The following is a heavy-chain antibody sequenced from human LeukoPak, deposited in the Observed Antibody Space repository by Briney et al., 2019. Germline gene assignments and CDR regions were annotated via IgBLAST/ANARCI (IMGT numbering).Heavy chain of an antibody. V-gene: IGHV3-74*01. Sequence: PGGALRLSCAASGFTFSSYWRHWVRQAPGKGLVWVSRINSDGSSTSYADSVKGLFTISRDNAKNTMYLQMNSLRAEDTAVYYCARDSSGWSPFDYWGQGTLVTVSS. CDR3: ARDSSGWSPFDY. D-gene: IGHD6-19*01. CDR2: INSDGSST. J-gene: IGHJ4*02. CDR1: GFTFSSYW.